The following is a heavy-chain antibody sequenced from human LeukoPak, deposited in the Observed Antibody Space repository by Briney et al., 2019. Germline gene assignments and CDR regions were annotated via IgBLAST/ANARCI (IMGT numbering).Heavy chain of an antibody. V-gene: IGHV1-46*01. CDR2: INPSGGST. CDR3: ATAKFGGNSYFDY. D-gene: IGHD4-23*01. Sequence: ASVKVSCKASGYTFTSYFIHWVRQAPGQGLGWMGIINPSGGSTNYSQKFQGRVTMTRDTSTSTVYVELSSLRSEDTAVYYCATAKFGGNSYFDYWGQGTLVTVSS. J-gene: IGHJ4*02. CDR1: GYTFTSYF.